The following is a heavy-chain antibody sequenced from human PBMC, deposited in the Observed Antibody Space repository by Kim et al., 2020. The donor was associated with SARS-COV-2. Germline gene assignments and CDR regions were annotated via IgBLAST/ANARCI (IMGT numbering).Heavy chain of an antibody. J-gene: IGHJ4*03. CDR2: ISYDGSNE. V-gene: IGHV3-30*18. D-gene: IGHD3-22*01. CDR3: AKEAWGYDRSGYYGMVDY. Sequence: GGSLRLSCAASGFTFSSYGMHWVRQAPGKGLEWVAVISYDGSNEYYADSVKGRFTISRDNSKNTLYLQMNSLRAEDTAVYYCAKEAWGYDRSGYYGMVDYWGHRTPVTVSS. CDR1: GFTFSSYG.